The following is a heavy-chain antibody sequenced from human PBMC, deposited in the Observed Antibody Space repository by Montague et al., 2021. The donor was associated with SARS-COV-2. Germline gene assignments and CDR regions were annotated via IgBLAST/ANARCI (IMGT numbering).Heavy chain of an antibody. D-gene: IGHD3-10*01. V-gene: IGHV2-5*02. J-gene: IGHJ5*02. CDR2: XXWDDDK. Sequence: PALVKPTQTLTLTCTFSGFSLRTSGVGVGWIRQPPGKALEWLALXXWDDDKRYSPSLKSRLTITKDTSKNQVVLTMTNMDPVDTATYYCAHRHPLPPNYYGSGSYCGGGNRFDPWGQGTLVTVSS. CDR1: GFSLRTSGVG. CDR3: AHRHPLPPNYYGSGSYCGGGNRFDP.